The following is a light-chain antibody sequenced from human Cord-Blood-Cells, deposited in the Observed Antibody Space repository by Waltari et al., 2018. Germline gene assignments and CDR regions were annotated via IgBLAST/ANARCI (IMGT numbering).Light chain of an antibody. Sequence: QPVLIQPPSSSASPGASARLTCTSPTATNVGSYNISWYQKNPGSPPRYLLYYYSDSDKGQGSGVPSRFSGSKDASANTGILLISGLQSEDEADYYCMIWPSNASVFGTGTKVTVL. CDR2: YYSDSDK. V-gene: IGLV5-37*01. J-gene: IGLJ1*01. CDR3: MIWPSNASV. CDR1: TATNVGSYN.